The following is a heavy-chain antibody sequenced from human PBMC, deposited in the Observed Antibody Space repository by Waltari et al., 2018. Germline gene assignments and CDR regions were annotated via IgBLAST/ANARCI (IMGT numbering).Heavy chain of an antibody. D-gene: IGHD3-16*01. J-gene: IGHJ4*02. Sequence: QVQLVQSGAEVKKPGSSVKVSCKASGDTFSRYAISWVRQAPGQGLEWMGTGVPRYGTANYARKFQGRVTLTADKSTSTAYMELNSLTVEDTAIYFCARDTWGSNHYFEFWGQGTLVTVSS. V-gene: IGHV1-69*08. CDR3: ARDTWGSNHYFEF. CDR1: GDTFSRYA. CDR2: GVPRYGTA.